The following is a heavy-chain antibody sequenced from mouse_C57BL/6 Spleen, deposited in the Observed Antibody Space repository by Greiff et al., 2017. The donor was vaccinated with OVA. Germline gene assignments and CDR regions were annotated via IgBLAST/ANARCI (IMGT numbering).Heavy chain of an antibody. J-gene: IGHJ2*01. V-gene: IGHV1-69*01. Sequence: VQLQQSGAELVMPGASVKLSCKASGYTFTSYWMHWVKQRPGQGLEWIGEIDPSDSYTNYNQKFKGKSTLTVDKSSSTAYMQLSSLTSEDSAVYYCASWGSGQTGLDYWGQGTTLTVSS. CDR3: ASWGSGQTGLDY. CDR1: GYTFTSYW. D-gene: IGHD4-1*01. CDR2: IDPSDSYT.